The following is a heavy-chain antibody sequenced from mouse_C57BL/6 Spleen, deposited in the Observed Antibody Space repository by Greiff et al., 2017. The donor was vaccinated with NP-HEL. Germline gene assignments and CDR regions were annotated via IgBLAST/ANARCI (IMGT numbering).Heavy chain of an antibody. CDR1: GYTFTSYW. CDR3: ARSGPLRPFAY. J-gene: IGHJ3*01. CDR2: IHPNSGST. Sequence: QVQLKQPGAELVKPGASVKLSCKASGYTFTSYWMHWVKQRPGQGLEWIGMIHPNSGSTNYNEKFKSKATLTVDKSSSTAYMQLSSLTSEDSAVYYCARSGPLRPFAYWGQGTLVTVSA. D-gene: IGHD2-12*01. V-gene: IGHV1-64*01.